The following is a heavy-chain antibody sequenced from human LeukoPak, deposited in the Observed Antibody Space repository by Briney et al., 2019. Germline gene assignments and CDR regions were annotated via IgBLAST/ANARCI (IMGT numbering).Heavy chain of an antibody. CDR1: GGSISSYY. V-gene: IGHV4-59*01. Sequence: PSQTLSLTCTVSGGSISSYYWSWIRQPPGKGLEWIGYIYYSGSTNYNPSLKSRVTISVDTSKNQFSLKLSSVTAADTAVYYCARAVRDCSSTSCQYYFDYWGQGTLVTVSS. CDR2: IYYSGST. J-gene: IGHJ4*02. CDR3: ARAVRDCSSTSCQYYFDY. D-gene: IGHD2-2*01.